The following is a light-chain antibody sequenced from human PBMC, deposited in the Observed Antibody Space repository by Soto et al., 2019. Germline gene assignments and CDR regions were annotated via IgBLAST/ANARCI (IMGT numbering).Light chain of an antibody. CDR3: QQYSISPGT. CDR2: SIS. J-gene: IGKJ1*01. Sequence: EILLTQSPGTLSLSPGERATLSCRARQTISRSYLAWYQQKPGQAPRLLIYSISRRPIGIPDRFSGSGSGTAFTLTISRLEPEDFAVYYCQQYSISPGTFGPGTTLEI. CDR1: QTISRSY. V-gene: IGKV3-20*01.